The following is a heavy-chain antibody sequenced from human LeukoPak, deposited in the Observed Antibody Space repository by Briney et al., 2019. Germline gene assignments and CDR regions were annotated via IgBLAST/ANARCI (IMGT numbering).Heavy chain of an antibody. CDR3: ARGEDFERYYLAY. CDR2: IYYTGTT. J-gene: IGHJ4*02. Sequence: SETLSLTCSVSGGSISIYYWTWIRQIPGKGLEWIGYIYYTGTTNYNPLFESRATISVDTSKNQFSLKRTSVTAADTAVYFCARGEDFERYYLAYWGQGTLVTVSS. V-gene: IGHV4-59*01. D-gene: IGHD3-9*01. CDR1: GGSISIYY.